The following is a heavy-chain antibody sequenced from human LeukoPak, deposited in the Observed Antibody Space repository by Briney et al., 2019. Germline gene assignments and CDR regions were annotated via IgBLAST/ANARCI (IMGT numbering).Heavy chain of an antibody. D-gene: IGHD5-24*01. CDR2: ISHSGST. CDR3: ARINTIMATFDY. J-gene: IGHJ4*02. Sequence: SETLSLTCTVSGYSINSNYYWGWIRQPPGQGLEWIATISHSGSTYYNPSLKSRVTISVETSKNQFSLKLSSVTAADTAVYYCARINTIMATFDYWGQGTLVTVSS. V-gene: IGHV4-38-2*02. CDR1: GYSINSNYY.